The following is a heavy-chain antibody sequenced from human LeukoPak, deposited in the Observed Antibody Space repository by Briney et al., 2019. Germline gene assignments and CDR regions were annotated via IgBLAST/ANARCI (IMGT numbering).Heavy chain of an antibody. J-gene: IGHJ4*02. Sequence: ASVKVSCTASGYTSTSNYIHWVRQAPGQGLEWMGMIYPRDGSTSYAQKFQGRVTVTRDTSTSTVHMELSGLGSEDTAVYYCARDQEGFDYWGQGTLVTVSS. V-gene: IGHV1-46*01. CDR3: ARDQEGFDY. CDR1: GYTSTSNY. CDR2: IYPRDGST.